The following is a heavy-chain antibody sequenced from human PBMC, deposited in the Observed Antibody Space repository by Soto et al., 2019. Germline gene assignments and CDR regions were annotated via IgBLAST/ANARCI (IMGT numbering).Heavy chain of an antibody. CDR2: IIPIFGTA. CDR3: ARDPGYCSGGSCYSDFDY. J-gene: IGHJ4*02. D-gene: IGHD2-15*01. Sequence: QVLLVQSGAEVKKPGSSVKVSCKASGGTFSSYAISWVRQAPGQGLEWMGGIIPIFGTANYAQKFQGRVTITADESTSTAYMELSSLRSEDTAVYYCARDPGYCSGGSCYSDFDYWGQGTLVTVSS. V-gene: IGHV1-69*01. CDR1: GGTFSSYA.